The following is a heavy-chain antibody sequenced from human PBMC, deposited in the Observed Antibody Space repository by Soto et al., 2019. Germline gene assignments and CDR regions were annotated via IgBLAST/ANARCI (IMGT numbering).Heavy chain of an antibody. CDR1: GGTFSSNT. V-gene: IGHV1-69*02. J-gene: IGHJ6*02. D-gene: IGHD3-3*01. Sequence: QVQLVQSGAEVKKPGSSVRVSCKASGGTFSSNTLSWVRQAPGQGLEWMGRITPVLDMADYEQKFQDRRTITADKSTTTVYMELGSLRSEDTAIYYCARAISSVGRFSGMDVWGQGTTVTVSS. CDR3: ARAISSVGRFSGMDV. CDR2: ITPVLDMA.